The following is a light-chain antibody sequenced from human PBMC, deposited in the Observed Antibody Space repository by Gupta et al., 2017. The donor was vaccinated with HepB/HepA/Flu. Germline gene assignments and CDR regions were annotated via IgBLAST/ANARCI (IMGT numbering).Light chain of an antibody. J-gene: IGKJ2*01. CDR1: QSVLYSSNNKNY. V-gene: IGKV4-1*01. CDR3: QQYDSTPYT. Sequence: DIVMTQSPDSLAVSLGERATINCKSSQSVLYSSNNKNYLAWYQQKPGQPPKLLIYWASTREYGVPDRFSGRGSGTDFTLTISILHAEDVAVYYCQQYDSTPYTFGQGTKLDIK. CDR2: WAS.